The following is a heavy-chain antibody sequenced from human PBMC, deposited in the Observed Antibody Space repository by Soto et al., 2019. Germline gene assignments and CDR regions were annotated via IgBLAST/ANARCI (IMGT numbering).Heavy chain of an antibody. J-gene: IGHJ6*02. CDR3: ASLGDTPGGMDV. D-gene: IGHD3-16*01. CDR2: MNPNSGNT. CDR1: GYTYTSYD. Sequence: QVQLVQSGAEVKKPGASVKVSCKASGYTYTSYDINWVRQATGQGLEWMGWMNPNSGNTGYAQKFQGRVTMTRNTSISTAYMELSSLRSEDTAVYYCASLGDTPGGMDVWGQGTTVTISS. V-gene: IGHV1-8*01.